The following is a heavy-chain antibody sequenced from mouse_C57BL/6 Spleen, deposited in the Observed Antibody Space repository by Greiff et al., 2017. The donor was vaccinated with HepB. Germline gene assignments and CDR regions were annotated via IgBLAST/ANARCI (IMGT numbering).Heavy chain of an antibody. CDR3: ARGGYYDPSYYFDY. V-gene: IGHV1-39*01. Sequence: EVQLKESGPELVKPGASVKISCKASGYSFTDYNMNWVKQSNGKSLEWIGVINPDYGTTSYNQKFKGKATLTVDQSSSTAYMQLNSLTSEDSAVYYCARGGYYDPSYYFDYWGQGTTLTVSS. CDR1: GYSFTDYN. J-gene: IGHJ2*01. D-gene: IGHD2-4*01. CDR2: INPDYGTT.